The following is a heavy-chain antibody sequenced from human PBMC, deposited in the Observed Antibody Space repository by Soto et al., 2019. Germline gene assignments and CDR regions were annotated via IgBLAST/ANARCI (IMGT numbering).Heavy chain of an antibody. CDR3: ARDLEYYYERSGAFDI. D-gene: IGHD3-22*01. CDR2: IIPIFGTA. Sequence: SVKVSCKASGGTFSSYAISWVRQAPGQGLEWMGGIIPIFGTANYAQKFQGRVTITADESTSTAYMELSSLRSEDTAVYYCARDLEYYYERSGAFDIWGQGTMVTVSS. V-gene: IGHV1-69*13. J-gene: IGHJ3*02. CDR1: GGTFSSYA.